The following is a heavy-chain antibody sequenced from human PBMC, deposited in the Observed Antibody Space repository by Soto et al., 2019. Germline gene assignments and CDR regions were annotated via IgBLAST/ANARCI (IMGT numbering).Heavy chain of an antibody. J-gene: IGHJ6*02. D-gene: IGHD2-15*01. CDR3: ARSDCTGAYCYSWPFNYGVDV. CDR1: GFTFNTYG. CDR2: IWYDGSNK. V-gene: IGHV3-33*08. Sequence: QVQLVESGGGVVQPGGSLRLSCTTSGFTFNTYGMHWVRQAPGKGLEWVAIIWYDGSNKYYADSVKGRFTISRDNSKNTLYLQMKSLRAADTALYYCARSDCTGAYCYSWPFNYGVDVWGQGTTVTVSS.